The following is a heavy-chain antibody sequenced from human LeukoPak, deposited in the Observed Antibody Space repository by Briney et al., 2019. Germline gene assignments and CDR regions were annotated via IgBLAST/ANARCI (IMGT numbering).Heavy chain of an antibody. V-gene: IGHV1-69*05. Sequence: SVKVSCKASGGTFSSYAISWVRQAPGQGLEWMGRIIPIFGTANYAQKFQGRVTITTDESTSTAYMELNSLRSEDTAVYYCARVSEDYYDSSGYYPFDYWGQGTLVTVSS. CDR2: IIPIFGTA. CDR3: ARVSEDYYDSSGYYPFDY. J-gene: IGHJ4*02. CDR1: GGTFSSYA. D-gene: IGHD3-22*01.